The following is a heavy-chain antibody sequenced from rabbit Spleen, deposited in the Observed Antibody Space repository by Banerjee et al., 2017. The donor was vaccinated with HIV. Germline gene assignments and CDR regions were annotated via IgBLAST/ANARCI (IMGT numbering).Heavy chain of an antibody. D-gene: IGHD1-1*01. V-gene: IGHV1S47*01. CDR1: GFDFSRTG. Sequence: QEQLMESGGGLVQPGGSLKLSCKASGFDFSRTGVSWVRQAPGKGLEWIGYIDLLFGTTYYANWVNGRFTISSHNAQNTLYLQLHSLTAADTATYFCVRGASGSGYYSLWGPCTLVTVS. CDR2: IDLLFGTT. CDR3: VRGASGSGYYSL. J-gene: IGHJ4*01.